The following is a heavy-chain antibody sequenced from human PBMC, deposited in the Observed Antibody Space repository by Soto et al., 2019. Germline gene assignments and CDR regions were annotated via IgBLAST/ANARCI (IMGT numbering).Heavy chain of an antibody. D-gene: IGHD6-19*01. Sequence: EVQLLESGGGLVQPGGSLRLSCAASGFTFSSYAMTWVRQAPGKGLEWVSDISGSGGSTYYADSVKGRFTISRDNSKNTLYLQMSSLRADDTAVYYCAKDGSSNGWCVDDYWGQGTLVTVSS. CDR1: GFTFSSYA. J-gene: IGHJ4*02. CDR3: AKDGSSNGWCVDDY. CDR2: ISGSGGST. V-gene: IGHV3-23*01.